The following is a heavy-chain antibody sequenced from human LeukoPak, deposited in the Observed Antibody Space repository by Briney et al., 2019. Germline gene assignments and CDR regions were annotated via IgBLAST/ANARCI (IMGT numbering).Heavy chain of an antibody. D-gene: IGHD3-22*01. CDR3: ARAMSGSSGSPLDY. V-gene: IGHV4-59*01. CDR1: GGSISTYY. J-gene: IGHJ4*02. CDR2: IHNSGTT. Sequence: PSETLSLTCTVSGGSISTYYWSWIRQSPGRGLEWIGYIHNSGTTNYNPSLKSRVTFSVDTSNNQFSLKLSSVTAADTAVYYCARAMSGSSGSPLDYWGQGTLVTVSS.